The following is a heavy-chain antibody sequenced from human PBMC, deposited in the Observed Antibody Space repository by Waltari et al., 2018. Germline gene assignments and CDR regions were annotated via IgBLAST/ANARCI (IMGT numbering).Heavy chain of an antibody. CDR1: GGSFSGYY. CDR3: ARDPYYGGNSETDY. D-gene: IGHD4-17*01. Sequence: QVQLQQWGAGLLKPSETLSLTCAVYGGSFSGYYWSWIRQPPGKGLEWIGEINHSGSTNYNPSLKSRVTISVDTSKNQFSLKLSSVTAADTAVYYCARDPYYGGNSETDYWGQGTLVTVSS. J-gene: IGHJ4*02. CDR2: INHSGST. V-gene: IGHV4-34*01.